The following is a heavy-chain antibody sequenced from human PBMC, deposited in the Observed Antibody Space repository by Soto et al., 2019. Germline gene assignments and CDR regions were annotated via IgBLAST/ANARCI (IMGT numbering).Heavy chain of an antibody. CDR1: GFSVSRYY. J-gene: IGHJ4*02. D-gene: IGHD6-13*01. CDR3: ARGGGLFSSSYDF. Sequence: EVQLVESGGGLIQPGGSLRLSCVASGFSVSRYYMSWVRQAPGQGLEWVSVIYSGGSTYYADSVKGRFTISRDNSKTTLYLQMNSLRAEDTAVYYCARGGGLFSSSYDFWGQGALVTASS. V-gene: IGHV3-53*01. CDR2: IYSGGST.